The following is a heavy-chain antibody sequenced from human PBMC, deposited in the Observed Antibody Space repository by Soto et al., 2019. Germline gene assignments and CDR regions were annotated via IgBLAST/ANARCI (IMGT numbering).Heavy chain of an antibody. V-gene: IGHV4-31*03. CDR3: VGRLTYIYNYFDS. CDR2: VSSSGNS. CDR1: GDSISSATHY. Sequence: SETLSLTCTVSGDSISSATHYWNWIRQHPGRGLEWIGYVSSSGNSYYSPSLKSRVFMSVDTSKNLFSLKLSSVTAADTAIYYCVGRLTYIYNYFDSWGQGTQVTVSS. J-gene: IGHJ4*02. D-gene: IGHD2-21*01.